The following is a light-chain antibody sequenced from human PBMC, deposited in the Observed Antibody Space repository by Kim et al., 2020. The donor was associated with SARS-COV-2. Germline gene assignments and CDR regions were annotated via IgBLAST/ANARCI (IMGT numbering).Light chain of an antibody. CDR1: QSIAGY. J-gene: IGKJ4*01. CDR2: AAS. V-gene: IGKV1-39*01. Sequence: DIQMTQSPSSLSASVGDRVTITCRASQSIAGYLNWYQQKPGKAPKVLIYAASNLQSGVPSRFSGSGSGTDFTLTISSLQPEDFATYYCQQSYSTPPLTFGGGTKVDIK. CDR3: QQSYSTPPLT.